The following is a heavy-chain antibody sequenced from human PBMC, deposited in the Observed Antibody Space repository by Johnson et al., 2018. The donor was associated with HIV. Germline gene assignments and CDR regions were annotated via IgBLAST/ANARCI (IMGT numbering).Heavy chain of an antibody. J-gene: IGHJ3*02. CDR3: ARSDSGYDAFDI. V-gene: IGHV3-30-3*01. CDR2: ISYDGSNK. Sequence: QVQLVESGGGVVQPGRSLRLSCAASGFTFSNYALHWVRQAPGKGPEWVAVISYDGSNKYYADSVKGRFTISRDNSKNTLYLQMNSLRAEDTAVYYCARSDSGYDAFDIWGQGTMVSVSS. CDR1: GFTFSNYA. D-gene: IGHD5-12*01.